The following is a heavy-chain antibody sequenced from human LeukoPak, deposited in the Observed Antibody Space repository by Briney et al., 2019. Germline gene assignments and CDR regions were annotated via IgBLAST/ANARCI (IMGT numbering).Heavy chain of an antibody. CDR1: GGSISSGGYS. J-gene: IGHJ4*02. V-gene: IGHV4-30-2*01. CDR2: IYHSGST. Sequence: SETLSLACAVSGGSISSGGYSWSWIRQPPGKGLEWIGYIYHSGSTYYNPSLKSRVTISVDRSKNQFSLKLSSVTAADTAVYYCASSVAGSGSYSLYYFDYWGQGTLVTVSS. D-gene: IGHD3-10*01. CDR3: ASSVAGSGSYSLYYFDY.